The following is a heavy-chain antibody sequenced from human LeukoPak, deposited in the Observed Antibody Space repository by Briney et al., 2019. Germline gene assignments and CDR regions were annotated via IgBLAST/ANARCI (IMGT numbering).Heavy chain of an antibody. CDR2: IYPGGSDT. CDR1: GYSFTSYW. V-gene: IGHV5-51*01. CDR3: ARQGRGLEVYYYYYMDV. J-gene: IGHJ6*03. D-gene: IGHD3-3*01. Sequence: GESLKISCKGSGYSFTSYWIGWVRQMPGKGLEWMGIIYPGGSDTRYSPSFQGQVTISADKSISTAYLQWSSLKASDTAMYYCARQGRGLEVYYYYYMDVWGKGTTVTVSS.